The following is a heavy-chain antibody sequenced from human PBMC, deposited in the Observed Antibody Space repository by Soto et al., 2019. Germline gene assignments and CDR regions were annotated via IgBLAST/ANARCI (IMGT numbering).Heavy chain of an antibody. CDR3: ARDLSPVYSMVRGVRPEYYFDY. Sequence: ASVKVSCKASGYTFTGYYMHWVRQAPGQGLEWMGWINPNSGGTNYAQKFQGWVTMTRDTSISTAYMELSRLRSDDTAVYYCARDLSPVYSMVRGVRPEYYFDYWGQGTLVTVSS. V-gene: IGHV1-2*04. D-gene: IGHD3-10*01. CDR2: INPNSGGT. CDR1: GYTFTGYY. J-gene: IGHJ4*02.